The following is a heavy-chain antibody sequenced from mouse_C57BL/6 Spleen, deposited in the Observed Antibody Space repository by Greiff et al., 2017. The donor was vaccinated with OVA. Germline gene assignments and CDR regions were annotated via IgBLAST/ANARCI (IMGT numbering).Heavy chain of an antibody. D-gene: IGHD4-1*01. J-gene: IGHJ4*01. Sequence: EVQGVESGGDLVKPGGSLKLSCAASGFTFSSYGMSWVRQTPDKRLEWVATISSGGSYTYYPDSVKGRFTISRDNAKNTLYLQMSSLKSEDTAMYYCARHPWDDYAMDYWGQGTSVTVSS. CDR1: GFTFSSYG. CDR3: ARHPWDDYAMDY. CDR2: ISSGGSYT. V-gene: IGHV5-6*01.